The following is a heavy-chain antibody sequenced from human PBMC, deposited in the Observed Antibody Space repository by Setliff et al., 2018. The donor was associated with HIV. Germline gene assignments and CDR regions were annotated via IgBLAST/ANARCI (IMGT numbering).Heavy chain of an antibody. Sequence: GGSLRLSCAAAGFIFSSYEMNWVRQAPGKGLEWVSYISSSGGTIYYADSVKGRFTISRDNAKKSLYLQMNSLRADDTAVYYCARAFSGYYFDYWGQGTLVTVSS. D-gene: IGHD3-3*01. J-gene: IGHJ4*02. CDR2: ISSSGGTI. CDR1: GFIFSSYE. V-gene: IGHV3-48*03. CDR3: ARAFSGYYFDY.